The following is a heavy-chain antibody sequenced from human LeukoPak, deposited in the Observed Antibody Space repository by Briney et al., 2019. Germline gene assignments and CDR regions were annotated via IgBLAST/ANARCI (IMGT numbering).Heavy chain of an antibody. CDR2: IYHSGNT. J-gene: IGHJ3*02. V-gene: IGHV4-38-2*02. Sequence: SETLSLTCTVSGYSISSGYYWCWILQPPGKGLEWIATIYHSGNTYYNPSLKSRVTISVDTSRNQFSLKLSSVTAADTAVYHCARKRGYYFDSSGAFDIWGQGTMVTVSS. CDR1: GYSISSGYY. CDR3: ARKRGYYFDSSGAFDI. D-gene: IGHD3-22*01.